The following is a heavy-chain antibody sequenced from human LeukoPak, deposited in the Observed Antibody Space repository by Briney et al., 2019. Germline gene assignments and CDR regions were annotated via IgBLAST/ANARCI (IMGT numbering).Heavy chain of an antibody. D-gene: IGHD6-13*01. CDR3: ASFYSSNYYFDY. CDR2: INHSGST. CDR1: GGSFSGYY. J-gene: IGHJ4*02. Sequence: SETLSLTCAVYGGSFSGYYWSWIRQPPGKGLEWIGEINHSGSTNYNPSLESRVTISVDTSKNQFSLKLRSVTAADTAVYYCASFYSSNYYFDYWGQGTLVTVSS. V-gene: IGHV4-34*01.